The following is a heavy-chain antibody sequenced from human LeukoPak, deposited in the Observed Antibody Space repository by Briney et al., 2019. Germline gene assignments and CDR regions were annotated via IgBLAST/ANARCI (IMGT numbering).Heavy chain of an antibody. Sequence: GGSLRLSCAASGLTLSNYWMTWVRQAPGKGLEWVANINQDGSEKSYVDSVKGRFTTSRDNAKNSLYLEMNSLRAEDMGVYYCARDSRGYPYWGQGTLVTVSS. CDR1: GLTLSNYW. D-gene: IGHD3-22*01. CDR3: ARDSRGYPY. CDR2: INQDGSEK. J-gene: IGHJ4*02. V-gene: IGHV3-7*05.